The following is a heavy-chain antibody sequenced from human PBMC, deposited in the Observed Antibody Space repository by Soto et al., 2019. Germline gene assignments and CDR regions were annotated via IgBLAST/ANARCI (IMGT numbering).Heavy chain of an antibody. D-gene: IGHD3-9*01. V-gene: IGHV1-18*01. CDR3: ARVILIGCYPRYLVP. CDR2: ISAYNGNT. J-gene: IGHJ5*02. CDR1: GYTFTSYG. Sequence: ASVKVSCKASGYTFTSYGISWVRQAPGQGLEWMGWISAYNGNTNYAQKLQGRVTMTTDTSTSTAYMELRSLRSDDTAVYYCARVILIGCYPRYLVPWDKGTLGTLSS.